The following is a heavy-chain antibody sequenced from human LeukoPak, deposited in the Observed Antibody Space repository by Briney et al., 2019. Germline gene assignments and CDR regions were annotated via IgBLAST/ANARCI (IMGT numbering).Heavy chain of an antibody. CDR3: ARLTRRSGNYFDY. V-gene: IGHV4-59*01. CDR1: GGSISSYY. CDR2: IYYSGST. D-gene: IGHD1-1*01. J-gene: IGHJ4*02. Sequence: SETLSLTCTVSGGSISSYYWSWIRQPPGKGLEWIGYIYYSGSTNYNPSLKSRVTISVDTSKNQFSLKLSSVTAADTAVYYCARLTRRSGNYFDYWGQGTLVTVSS.